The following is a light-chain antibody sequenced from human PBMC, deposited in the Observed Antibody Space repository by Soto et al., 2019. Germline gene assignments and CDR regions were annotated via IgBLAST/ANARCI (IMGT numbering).Light chain of an antibody. CDR2: GAS. V-gene: IGKV3-20*01. CDR3: QQFRSSPGFT. J-gene: IGKJ3*01. CDR1: QSINSRY. Sequence: EIVLTQSTGTLSLSPGERATLSCRASQSINSRYLAWYQQKPGQAPRLLIYGASSRATGIPDRFSGSGSGTDFTLTISRLEPEDFAVYDCQQFRSSPGFTFGPGTIVDIK.